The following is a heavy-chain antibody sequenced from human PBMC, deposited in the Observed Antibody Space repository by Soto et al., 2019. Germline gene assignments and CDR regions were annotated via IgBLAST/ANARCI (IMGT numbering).Heavy chain of an antibody. V-gene: IGHV3-74*01. CDR3: ATLNSFGSDY. CDR2: INGDGSAT. D-gene: IGHD5-18*01. Sequence: EVQLVESGGGLVQPGGSLRLSCAASGFTFSNFWMHWVRQTAGKGLVWVSQINGDGSATLYADSVKGRFTISRDNAKNTVYLQMNSLRAEDTAVYYCATLNSFGSDYWGQGTLVTVSS. CDR1: GFTFSNFW. J-gene: IGHJ4*02.